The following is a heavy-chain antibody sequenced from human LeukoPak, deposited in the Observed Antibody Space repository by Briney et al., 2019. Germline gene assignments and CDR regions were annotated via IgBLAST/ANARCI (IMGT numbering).Heavy chain of an antibody. CDR2: INHSGST. CDR3: ARVPYSSSWYVVDY. Sequence: SETLSLTCAVYGGSFSGYYWSWIRQPPGKGLEWIGEINHSGSTNYNPSLKSRVTISVDTSKNQFSLKLSSVTAADTAVYYCARVPYSSSWYVVDYWGQGTLVTVSS. V-gene: IGHV4-34*01. D-gene: IGHD6-13*01. CDR1: GGSFSGYY. J-gene: IGHJ4*02.